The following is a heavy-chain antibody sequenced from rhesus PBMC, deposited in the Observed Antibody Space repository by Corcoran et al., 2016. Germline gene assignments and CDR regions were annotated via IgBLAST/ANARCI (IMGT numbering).Heavy chain of an antibody. J-gene: IGHJ4*01. D-gene: IGHD6-25*01. V-gene: IGHV4-106*01. CDR3: ARVPVIAADADF. Sequence: QVQLQESGPGLVKPSETLSLTCAVSGGSISDDYYWSWITQPPGKGLEWVEYTSGSCGGTNSKPSLKNRVTISIDTYKKQFSLKLNSVTAADTAVYYGARVPVIAADADFLGQGVLATVSS. CDR1: GGSISDDYY. CDR2: TSGSCGGT.